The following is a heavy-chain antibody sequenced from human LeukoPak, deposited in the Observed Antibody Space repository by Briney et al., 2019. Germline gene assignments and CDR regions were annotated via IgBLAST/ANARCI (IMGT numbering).Heavy chain of an antibody. J-gene: IGHJ6*03. CDR2: IIPIFGTA. Sequence: VASVKVSCKASGGTFSSYAISWVRQAPGQGLEWMGGIIPIFGTANYAQKFQGRVTITADESTSTAYMELSSLRSEDTAVYYCARVYGGFGELFYYMDVWGKGTTVTISS. D-gene: IGHD3-10*01. V-gene: IGHV1-69*13. CDR1: GGTFSSYA. CDR3: ARVYGGFGELFYYMDV.